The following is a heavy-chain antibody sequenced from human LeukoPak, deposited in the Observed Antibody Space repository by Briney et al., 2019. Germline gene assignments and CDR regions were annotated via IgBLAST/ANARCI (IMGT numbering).Heavy chain of an antibody. CDR2: ISGSGGST. V-gene: IGHV3-23*01. CDR1: GFTFSSYA. CDR3: AKVRYSSSPTLLDY. D-gene: IGHD6-6*01. J-gene: IGHJ4*02. Sequence: GGSLSLSCAASGFTFSSYAMSWVRQAPGKGLEWVSAISGSGGSTYYADSVKGRFTISRDNSKNTLYLQMNSLRAEDTAVYYCAKVRYSSSPTLLDYWGQGTLVTVSS.